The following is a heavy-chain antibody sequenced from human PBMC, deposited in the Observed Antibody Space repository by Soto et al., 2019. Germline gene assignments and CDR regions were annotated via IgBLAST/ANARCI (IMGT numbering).Heavy chain of an antibody. Sequence: GRSLSHSCPAAGFSFCYQLNSCVRPSHGKWLEWVANIMQDGSERYYVDSVKGRFTISRDNSKSTLSLQMNSLRVEDTAVYYCAKDPRYSNRWSRHDSFDVWGQVKMATVS. V-gene: IGHV3-7*03. D-gene: IGHD6-13*01. CDR3: AKDPRYSNRWSRHDSFDV. J-gene: IGHJ3*01. CDR2: IMQDGSER. CDR1: GFSFCYQL.